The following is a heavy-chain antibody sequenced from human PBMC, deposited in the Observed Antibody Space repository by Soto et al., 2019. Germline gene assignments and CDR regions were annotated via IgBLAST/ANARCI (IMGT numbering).Heavy chain of an antibody. CDR1: GYLFTSYG. Sequence: QVQLMQSGGEVKKPGASVQVSCKASGYLFTSYGISWVRQAPGXXXEWLGWISADNGNTYYAPNVQGRVTMTTDTXXXXXXXXXXXXXXXXXXXXXXXXXXXXXXXXXXXXXXXXXGLDVWGQGTTVTVSS. J-gene: IGHJ6*02. CDR3: XXXXXXXXXXXXXXXXXXXGLDV. CDR2: ISADNGNT. V-gene: IGHV1-18*01.